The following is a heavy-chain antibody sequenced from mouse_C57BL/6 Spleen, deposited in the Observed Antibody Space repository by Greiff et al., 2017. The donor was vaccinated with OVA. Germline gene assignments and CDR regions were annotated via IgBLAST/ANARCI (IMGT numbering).Heavy chain of an antibody. CDR1: GYTFTSYW. Sequence: QVQLQESGAELVKPGASVKMSCKASGYTFTSYWITWVKQRPGQGLEWIGDIYPGSGSTNYNEKFKSKATLTVDTSSSTAYMQLSSLTSEDSAVYYCARGDYYGSSSWYFDVWGTGTTVTVSS. V-gene: IGHV1-55*01. J-gene: IGHJ1*03. CDR2: IYPGSGST. D-gene: IGHD1-1*01. CDR3: ARGDYYGSSSWYFDV.